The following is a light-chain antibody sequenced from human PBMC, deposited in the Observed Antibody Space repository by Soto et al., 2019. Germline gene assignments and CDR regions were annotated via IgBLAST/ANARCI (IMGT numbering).Light chain of an antibody. CDR2: SNA. J-gene: IGLJ1*01. CDR1: SSNIGTGYD. Sequence: QSVLTQPPSVSGAPGQRVTISCTGSSSNIGTGYDVHWYQQLPGTAPKLLIYSNANRPSGVPDRFSGSKSGTSASLAFTGLQAEDEADYYCQSCDSSRSSYVVGTGTKVTVL. CDR3: QSCDSSRSSYV. V-gene: IGLV1-40*01.